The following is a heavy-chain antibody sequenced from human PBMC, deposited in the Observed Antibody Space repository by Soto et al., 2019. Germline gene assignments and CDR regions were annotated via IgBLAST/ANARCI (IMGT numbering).Heavy chain of an antibody. CDR1: GFIFSGYA. D-gene: IGHD1-26*01. J-gene: IGHJ2*01. Sequence: EVQLLESGGGLVQPGGSLRLSCAASGFIFSGYAMTWVRQAPGKGLEWVSTISNSGDTYYTDSVKGRFTISRDNSKNTLFLQMNSLRAEDTAVYYCAKKRGATGNWSFYVWGRGTLVTVSS. CDR3: AKKRGATGNWSFYV. V-gene: IGHV3-23*01. CDR2: ISNSGDT.